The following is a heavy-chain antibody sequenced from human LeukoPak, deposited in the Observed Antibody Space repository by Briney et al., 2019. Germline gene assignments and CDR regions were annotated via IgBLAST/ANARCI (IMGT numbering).Heavy chain of an antibody. CDR1: GGSISRSSYY. D-gene: IGHD1-26*01. CDR2: IYYSGST. CDR3: ASGTYTYYFHY. Sequence: SETLSLTCTVSGGSISRSSYYWGWIRQPPGTGLEWIGSIYYSGSTYYNPSLKSRVTISVDTSKNQFSLKLSSVTAADTAVYYCASGTYTYYFHYWGQGTLVTVSS. V-gene: IGHV4-39*01. J-gene: IGHJ4*02.